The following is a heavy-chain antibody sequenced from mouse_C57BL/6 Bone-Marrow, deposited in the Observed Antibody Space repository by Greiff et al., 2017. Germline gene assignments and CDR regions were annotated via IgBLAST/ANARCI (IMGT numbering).Heavy chain of an antibody. CDR3: AREGSNYVGYFDV. Sequence: QSCKASGYTFTSYWMQWVTQRPGQGLEWIGEIDPSDSYTNYNQKFKGKATLTVDTSSSTAYMQLSSLTSEDSAVYYCAREGSNYVGYFDVWGTGTTVTVSS. D-gene: IGHD2-5*01. CDR2: IDPSDSYT. J-gene: IGHJ1*03. CDR1: GYTFTSYW. V-gene: IGHV1-50*01.